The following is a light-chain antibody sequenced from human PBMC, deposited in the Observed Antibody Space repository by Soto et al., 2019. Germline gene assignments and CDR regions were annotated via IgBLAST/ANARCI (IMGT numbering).Light chain of an antibody. CDR3: QQYNSYPWT. CDR1: ESISSW. CDR2: DVS. J-gene: IGKJ1*01. V-gene: IGKV1-5*01. Sequence: DIQMTQSPSILSASVGDRVTITCRASESISSWLAWYQQKPGKAPKLLIYDVSSLESGVPSRFSGSGSGTEFTLTISSLQPDDFATYYCQQYNSYPWTFGQGTRWIS.